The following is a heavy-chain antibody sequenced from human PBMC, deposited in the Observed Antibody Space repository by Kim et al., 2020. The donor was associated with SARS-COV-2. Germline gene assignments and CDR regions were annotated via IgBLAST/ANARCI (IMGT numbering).Heavy chain of an antibody. CDR1: GFTFSDYY. CDR3: ARGRAVWFGDYDAFDI. CDR2: ISSSSSYT. D-gene: IGHD3-10*01. J-gene: IGHJ3*02. V-gene: IGHV3-11*06. Sequence: GGSLRLSCAASGFTFSDYYMSWIRQAPGKGLEWVSYISSSSSYTNYADSVRGRFTISRDNAKNSLYLQMNSLRAEDTAVYYCARGRAVWFGDYDAFDIWGQRTLVTVSS.